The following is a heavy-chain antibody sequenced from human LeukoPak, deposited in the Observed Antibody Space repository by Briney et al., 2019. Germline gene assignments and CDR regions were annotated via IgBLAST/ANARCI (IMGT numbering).Heavy chain of an antibody. CDR3: ARTDCSSTSCYANWFAP. CDR2: TYWDDDK. CDR1: GFSLSTHGVG. J-gene: IGHJ5*02. Sequence: SGPTLLQPPHPLTLTCTFSGFSLSTHGVGVGWIRQLPAKALEWLALTYWDDDKRYNPSLKSRLTITKDASKNHVVLTTTNMDALGPATSYCARTDCSSTSCYANWFAPWGQGTRVTVSS. V-gene: IGHV2-5*02. D-gene: IGHD2-2*01.